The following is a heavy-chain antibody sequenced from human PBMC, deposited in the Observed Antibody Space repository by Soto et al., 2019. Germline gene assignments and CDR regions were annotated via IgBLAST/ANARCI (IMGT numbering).Heavy chain of an antibody. Sequence: GASVKVSCKASGYTFTGYYMHWVRQAPGQGLEWMGWINPNSGGTNYAQKFQGWVTMTRDTSISTAYMGLSRLRSDDTAVYYCARDRDPIVGATRRRYSLWFDPWGQGTLVTVSS. J-gene: IGHJ5*02. CDR3: ARDRDPIVGATRRRYSLWFDP. D-gene: IGHD1-26*01. V-gene: IGHV1-2*04. CDR2: INPNSGGT. CDR1: GYTFTGYY.